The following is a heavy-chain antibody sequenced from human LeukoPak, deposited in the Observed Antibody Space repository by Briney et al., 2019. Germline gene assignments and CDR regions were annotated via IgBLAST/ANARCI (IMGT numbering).Heavy chain of an antibody. D-gene: IGHD3-16*01. CDR1: GFTFSSYA. CDR3: AKRGGNGEFDY. V-gene: IGHV3-23*01. CDR2: ESNSGDNT. J-gene: IGHJ4*02. Sequence: GGSLRLSCAASGFTFSSYAMSWVRQAPGKGLEWVSAESNSGDNTYYADSVKGRFTISRDNSKSTLYLQLNSLRAEDTAVYYCAKRGGNGEFDYWGQGTLVTVSS.